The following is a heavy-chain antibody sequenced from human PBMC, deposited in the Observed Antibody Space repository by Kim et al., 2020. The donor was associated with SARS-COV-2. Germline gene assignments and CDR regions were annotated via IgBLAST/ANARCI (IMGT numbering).Heavy chain of an antibody. D-gene: IGHD3-22*01. J-gene: IGHJ3*01. V-gene: IGHV3-15*01. CDR3: TTDEFLMITMRD. Sequence: DYAAPVKGRFTISRDDSKNTLYLQMNSLKTEDTAVYYCTTDEFLMITMRDWGQGTMVTVSS.